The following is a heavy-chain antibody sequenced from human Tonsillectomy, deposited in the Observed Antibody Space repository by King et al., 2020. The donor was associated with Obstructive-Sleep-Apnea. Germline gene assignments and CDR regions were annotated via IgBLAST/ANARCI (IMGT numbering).Heavy chain of an antibody. CDR2: MSGSAGST. CDR3: AKLRGHNGYDAHDF. Sequence: VKLVESGGGLVKPGGSLGISCAASGFTFRNYGMSWVRQAPGKGLEFVSAMSGSAGSTYYADSVKGRFTISRDTSKNVLRLQMNSLRAEDSAVYYCAKLRGHNGYDAHDFWGQGTLVTVSS. J-gene: IGHJ4*02. V-gene: IGHV3-23*04. D-gene: IGHD5-12*01. CDR1: GFTFRNYG.